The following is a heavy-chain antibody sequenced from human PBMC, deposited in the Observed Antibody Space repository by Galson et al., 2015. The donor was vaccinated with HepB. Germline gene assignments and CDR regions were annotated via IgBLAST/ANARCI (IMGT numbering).Heavy chain of an antibody. J-gene: IGHJ3*02. V-gene: IGHV1-8*01. CDR3: ARAPYSSSWGSRLDFAFDI. Sequence: SVKVSCKASGYTFTSYDINWVRQATGQGLEWMGWMNPNSGNTGYAQEFQGRVTMTRNTSISTAYMELSSLRSEDTAVYYCARAPYSSSWGSRLDFAFDIWGQGTMVTVSS. D-gene: IGHD6-13*01. CDR1: GYTFTSYD. CDR2: MNPNSGNT.